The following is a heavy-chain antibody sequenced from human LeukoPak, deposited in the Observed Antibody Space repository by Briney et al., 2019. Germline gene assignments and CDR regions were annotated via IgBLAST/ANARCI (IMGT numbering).Heavy chain of an antibody. Sequence: SVKVSCKASGYTFTGYYMHWVRQAPGQGLEWMGWINPNSGGTNYAQKFQGRVTMTRDTSISTAYMELSRLRSDDTAVYYCARTPAQYCSGGSCYSDWYNWFDPWGQGTLVTVSS. CDR2: INPNSGGT. CDR3: ARTPAQYCSGGSCYSDWYNWFDP. J-gene: IGHJ5*02. D-gene: IGHD2-15*01. V-gene: IGHV1-2*02. CDR1: GYTFTGYY.